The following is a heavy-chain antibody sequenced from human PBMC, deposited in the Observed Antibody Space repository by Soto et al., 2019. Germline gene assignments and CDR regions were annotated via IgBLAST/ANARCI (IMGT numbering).Heavy chain of an antibody. Sequence: SLTCAVSGGSISSGGYYCSWIRQHPGKGLEWIGYIYYSGSTYYNPSLKSRVTISVDTSKNQFSLKLSSVTAADTAVYYCARQAYHFDGNSFGYWGQGILVTVSS. CDR1: GGSISSGGYY. CDR2: IYYSGST. D-gene: IGHD3-9*01. CDR3: ARQAYHFDGNSFGY. V-gene: IGHV4-31*11. J-gene: IGHJ4*02.